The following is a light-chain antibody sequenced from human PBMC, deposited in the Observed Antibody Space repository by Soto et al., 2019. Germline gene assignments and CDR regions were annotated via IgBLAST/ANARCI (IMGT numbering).Light chain of an antibody. Sequence: QSVLTQPASVSGSPGQSITISCTGTSSDVGAYYSVSWYQHHPGKAPKLIIYGVTNRPSAVSNRFSGSKSGNTASLTISGLQAEDEADYHCSSYTTGSSHYVFGNGTKVTVL. CDR3: SSYTTGSSHYV. CDR1: SSDVGAYYS. CDR2: GVT. V-gene: IGLV2-14*01. J-gene: IGLJ1*01.